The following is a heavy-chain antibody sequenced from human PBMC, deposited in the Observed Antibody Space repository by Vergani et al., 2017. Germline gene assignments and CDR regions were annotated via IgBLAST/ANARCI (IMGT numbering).Heavy chain of an antibody. CDR1: GFTFSSYD. CDR2: IGTAGDT. V-gene: IGHV3-13*01. J-gene: IGHJ6*02. Sequence: EVQLVESGGGLVQPGGSLRLSCAASGFTFSSYDMHWVRHATGKGLEWVSAIGTAGDTYYPGSVKGRFTISRENAKNSLYLQMNSLRAGDTAVYYCARAGKEYYYGSGSYLPTYGMDVWGQGTTVTVSS. CDR3: ARAGKEYYYGSGSYLPTYGMDV. D-gene: IGHD3-10*01.